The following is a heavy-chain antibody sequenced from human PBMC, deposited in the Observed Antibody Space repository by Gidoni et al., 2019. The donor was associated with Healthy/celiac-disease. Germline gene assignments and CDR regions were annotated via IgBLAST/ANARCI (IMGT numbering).Heavy chain of an antibody. D-gene: IGHD5-18*01. J-gene: IGHJ4*02. CDR1: GVTFSSYG. V-gene: IGHV3-30*18. CDR2: ISYDGSNK. Sequence: QVQRVESGGGVVQPGRSLRLSCAASGVTFSSYGMHWVRQAPGKGLEWVAVISYDGSNKYYADSVKGRFTISRDNSKNTLYLQMNSLRAEDTAVYYCAKDRRGYSYGFYFDYWGQGTLVTVSS. CDR3: AKDRRGYSYGFYFDY.